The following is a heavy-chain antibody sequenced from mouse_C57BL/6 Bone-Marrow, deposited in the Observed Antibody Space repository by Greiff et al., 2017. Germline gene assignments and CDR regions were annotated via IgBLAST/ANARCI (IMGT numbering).Heavy chain of an antibody. J-gene: IGHJ1*03. Sequence: VQLQQSGPELVKPGASVKLSCTASGYTFTSYDINWVKQRPGQGLEWIGWIYPRDGSTKYNEKFKGKATLTVDTSSNTAYMELHSLTSEDSAVYFCARLEFDGSSGDWYFDVWCRGTTVIVSS. CDR2: IYPRDGST. D-gene: IGHD1-1*01. V-gene: IGHV1-85*01. CDR3: ARLEFDGSSGDWYFDV. CDR1: GYTFTSYD.